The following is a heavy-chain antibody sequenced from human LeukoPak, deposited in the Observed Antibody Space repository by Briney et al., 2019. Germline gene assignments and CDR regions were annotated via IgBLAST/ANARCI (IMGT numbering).Heavy chain of an antibody. V-gene: IGHV4-34*01. CDR2: INHSGST. J-gene: IGHJ4*02. D-gene: IGHD1-1*01. CDR1: GGSFSGYY. Sequence: SETLSLTCAVYGGSFSGYYWSWIRQPPGKGLEWIGEINHSGSTNYNPSLKSRVTISVDTSKNQFSLKLSSVTAADTAVYNCARGGWNKFDYWGQGTLVTVSS. CDR3: ARGGWNKFDY.